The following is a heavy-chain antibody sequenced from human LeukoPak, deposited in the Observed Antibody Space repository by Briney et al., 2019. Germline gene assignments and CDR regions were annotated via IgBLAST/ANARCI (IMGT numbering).Heavy chain of an antibody. CDR1: GGSISSSSYY. V-gene: IGHV4-39*01. CDR2: IYYSGRN. J-gene: IGHJ4*02. Sequence: SETLSLTCTVSGGSISSSSYYWGWIRQPPGKGLEWIGSIYYSGRNYYNPSLKSRVTISVDTSKNQFSLKLSSVTAADTAVYYCARHGARGDYFDYWGQGTLVTVSS. CDR3: ARHGARGDYFDY. D-gene: IGHD3-10*01.